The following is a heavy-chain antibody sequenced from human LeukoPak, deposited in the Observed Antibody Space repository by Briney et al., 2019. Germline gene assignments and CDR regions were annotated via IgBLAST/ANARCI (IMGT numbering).Heavy chain of an antibody. CDR2: IYFSENT. D-gene: IGHD3-22*01. Sequence: PSETLSLTCTVSGASVSSYYWSWIRQPPGKGLEWIGYIYFSENTIYNPSLRSRLTISVDTSKNQFSLKLNSVTAADTAVYYCARVIPSGYHIDYWGQGTLVTVSS. CDR1: GASVSSYY. V-gene: IGHV4-59*08. CDR3: ARVIPSGYHIDY. J-gene: IGHJ4*02.